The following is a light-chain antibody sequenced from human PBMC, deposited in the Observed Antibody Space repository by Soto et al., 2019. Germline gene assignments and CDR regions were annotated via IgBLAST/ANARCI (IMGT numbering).Light chain of an antibody. J-gene: IGLJ1*01. CDR2: DNF. CDR1: SSSIGAGYD. CDR3: QSYDSSLSGYV. Sequence: QSVLTQPPSVSGAPGQRVTISCTGSSSSIGAGYDVHWYQQLPGTAPKLLIYDNFNRPSGVPDRFSGSKSGTSASLAITGLHAEDEAHYYCQSYDSSLSGYVFGTGTKLTVL. V-gene: IGLV1-40*01.